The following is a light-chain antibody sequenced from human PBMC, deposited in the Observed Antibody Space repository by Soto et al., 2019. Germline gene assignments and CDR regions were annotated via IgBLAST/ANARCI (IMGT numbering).Light chain of an antibody. Sequence: EIVLTQSPATLSLSPGERATLSCRASQSVSSYLAWYQQKPGQAPRLLIYDASNRATGIPARFSGSGSGTDFTLTISSLEPDDFAVYYCQQRSDWPSTFGGGTMVQIK. V-gene: IGKV3-11*01. CDR1: QSVSSY. CDR3: QQRSDWPST. CDR2: DAS. J-gene: IGKJ4*01.